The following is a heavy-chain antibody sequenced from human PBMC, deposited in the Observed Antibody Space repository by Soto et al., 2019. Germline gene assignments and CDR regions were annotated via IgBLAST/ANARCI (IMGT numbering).Heavy chain of an antibody. CDR1: GGSISSSYW. J-gene: IGHJ6*02. D-gene: IGHD2-2*03. CDR2: INHSGST. Sequence: SETLSLTCAVSGGSISSSYWWSWVRQPPGKGLEWIGEINHSGSTNYNPSLLSRVTISVDTSKNEFSLRLTSVTAADTGVYYCARLNGYCLRTNCHGYYGMDVWGQGTTVTVSS. V-gene: IGHV4-4*02. CDR3: ARLNGYCLRTNCHGYYGMDV.